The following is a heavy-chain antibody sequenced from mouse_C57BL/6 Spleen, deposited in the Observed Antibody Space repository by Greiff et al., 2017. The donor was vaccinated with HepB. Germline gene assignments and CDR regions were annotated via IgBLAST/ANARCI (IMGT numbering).Heavy chain of an antibody. V-gene: IGHV5-17*01. J-gene: IGHJ1*03. CDR3: ARNLYFDV. CDR2: ISSGSSTI. CDR1: GFTFSDYG. Sequence: EVQGVESGGGLVKPGGSLKLSCAASGFTFSDYGMHWVRQAPEKGLEWVAYISSGSSTIYYADTVKGRFTISRDNAKNTLFLQMTSLRSEDTAMYYCARNLYFDVWGTGTTVTVSS.